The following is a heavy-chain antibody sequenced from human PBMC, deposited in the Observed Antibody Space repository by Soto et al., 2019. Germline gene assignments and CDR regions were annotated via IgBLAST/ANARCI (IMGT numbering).Heavy chain of an antibody. V-gene: IGHV1-69*06. D-gene: IGHD6-13*01. CDR2: IIPIFGTA. CDR1: GGTFSSYA. J-gene: IGHJ6*02. CDR3: ARHGRETDGYSRSWSRHRHNYYGMDV. Sequence: SVKVSCKASGGTFSSYAISWVRQAPGQGLEWMGGIIPIFGTANYAQKFQGRVTITADKSTSTAYMELSSLRSEDTAVYYCARHGRETDGYSRSWSRHRHNYYGMDVWGQGTTVTVSS.